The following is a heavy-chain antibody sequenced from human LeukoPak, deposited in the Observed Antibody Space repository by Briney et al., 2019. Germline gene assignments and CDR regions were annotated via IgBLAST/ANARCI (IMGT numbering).Heavy chain of an antibody. J-gene: IGHJ4*02. V-gene: IGHV3-30*04. Sequence: GRSLRLSCAASGFTFSSYAMHWVRQAPGKGLEWAAVISYDGSNKYYADSVKGRFTISRDNSKNTLYLQMNSLRAEDTAVYYCARDPTQRYCSGGSCYNAVLYYFDYWGQGTLVTVSS. CDR2: ISYDGSNK. CDR1: GFTFSSYA. D-gene: IGHD2-15*01. CDR3: ARDPTQRYCSGGSCYNAVLYYFDY.